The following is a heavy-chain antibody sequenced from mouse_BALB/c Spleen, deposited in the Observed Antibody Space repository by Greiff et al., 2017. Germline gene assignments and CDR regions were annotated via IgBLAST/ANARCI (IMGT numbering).Heavy chain of an antibody. Sequence: EVKLVESGPGLVKPSQSLSLTCTVTGYSITSDYAWNWIRQFPGNKLEWMGYISYSGSTSYNPSLKSRISITRDTSKNQFFLQLNSVTTEDTATYYCARSGLRSFDYWGQGTTLTVSS. D-gene: IGHD1-1*01. CDR3: ARSGLRSFDY. CDR2: ISYSGST. V-gene: IGHV3-2*02. CDR1: GYSITSDYA. J-gene: IGHJ2*01.